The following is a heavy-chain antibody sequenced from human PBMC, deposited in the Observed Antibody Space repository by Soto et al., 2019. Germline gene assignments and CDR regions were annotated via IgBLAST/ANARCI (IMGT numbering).Heavy chain of an antibody. CDR3: HSDFSTGSTAD. CDR1: RFTFSAPA. J-gene: IGHJ6*02. CDR2: ITDKGSNYAI. V-gene: IGHV3-73*01. D-gene: IGHD3-3*01. Sequence: EGSLRLSCAGERFTFSAPADHYVRQASVQGPEWICRITDKGSNYAIAYAASVKGRSTVSRDDSKNMGYLQMNSLKIEDTAIYLCHSDFSTGSTADWGPGPTDTGFS.